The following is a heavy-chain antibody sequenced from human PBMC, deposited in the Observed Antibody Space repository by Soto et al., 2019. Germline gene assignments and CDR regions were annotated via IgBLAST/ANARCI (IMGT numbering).Heavy chain of an antibody. D-gene: IGHD6-19*01. V-gene: IGHV1-18*01. CDR1: GYTFNRYG. CDR2: ISADNGNT. CDR3: ARGSRVAGTDCDF. J-gene: IGHJ4*02. Sequence: ASVKVSCKASGYTFNRYGINWVRQAPGQGLEWMGWISADNGNTKYAQSLQGRVTMTADTSTSTAYMELRSLRSDDTAVYYCARGSRVAGTDCDFWGQGTRVTVSP.